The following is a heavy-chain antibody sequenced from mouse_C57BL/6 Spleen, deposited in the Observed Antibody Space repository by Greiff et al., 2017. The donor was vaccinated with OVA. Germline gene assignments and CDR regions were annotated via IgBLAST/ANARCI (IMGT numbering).Heavy chain of an antibody. CDR1: GFSLTSYG. Sequence: QVQLKQSGPGLVAPSQSLSITCTVSGFSLTSYGVHWVRQPPGKGLEWLVVIWSDGSTTYNSALKSRLSISKDNSKSQVFLKMNSLQTDDTAMYYCARHGIYYDYDVDYAMDYWGQGTSVTVSS. J-gene: IGHJ4*01. D-gene: IGHD2-4*01. V-gene: IGHV2-6-1*01. CDR2: IWSDGST. CDR3: ARHGIYYDYDVDYAMDY.